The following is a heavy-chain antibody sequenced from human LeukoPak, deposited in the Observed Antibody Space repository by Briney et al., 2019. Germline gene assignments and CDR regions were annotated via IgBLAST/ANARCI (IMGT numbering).Heavy chain of an antibody. CDR1: GYTFTGYY. V-gene: IGHV1-2*02. CDR2: INPNSGGT. Sequence: ASVKVSCKASGYTFTGYYMHWVRQAPGQGLEWMGWINPNSGGTNYAQKFQGRVTMTRDTSISTAYMELSRLRSDDTAVYYCARSTIVGATTAPYYFDYWGQGTLATVSS. D-gene: IGHD1-26*01. J-gene: IGHJ4*02. CDR3: ARSTIVGATTAPYYFDY.